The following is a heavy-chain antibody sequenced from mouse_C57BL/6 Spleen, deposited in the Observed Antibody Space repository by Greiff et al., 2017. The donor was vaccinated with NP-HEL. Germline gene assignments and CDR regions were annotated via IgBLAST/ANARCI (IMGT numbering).Heavy chain of an antibody. V-gene: IGHV14-2*01. CDR3: ARLITTVVATGYFDV. D-gene: IGHD1-1*01. CDR2: IDPEDGET. Sequence: VQLQQSGAELVKPGASVKLSCTASGFNIKDYYMHWVKQRTEQGLEWIGRIDPEDGETKYAPKFPGKATITADTSSNTAYLQLSSLTSEDTAVYYCARLITTVVATGYFDVWGTGTTVTVSS. J-gene: IGHJ1*03. CDR1: GFNIKDYY.